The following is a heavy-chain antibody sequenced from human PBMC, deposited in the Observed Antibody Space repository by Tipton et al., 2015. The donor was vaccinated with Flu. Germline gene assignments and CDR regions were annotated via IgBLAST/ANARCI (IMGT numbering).Heavy chain of an antibody. CDR2: IYSSGTA. Sequence: TLFLTCTVSGGSISGYYWSWVRQPAGKGLEWIGRIYSSGTANYSPSLKTRVTMSVDTSSNQFFLSLKSVTATDTAIYYCARSASWYDPLDYWGQGNLVTVSS. D-gene: IGHD6-13*01. J-gene: IGHJ4*02. CDR1: GGSISGYY. V-gene: IGHV4-4*07. CDR3: ARSASWYDPLDY.